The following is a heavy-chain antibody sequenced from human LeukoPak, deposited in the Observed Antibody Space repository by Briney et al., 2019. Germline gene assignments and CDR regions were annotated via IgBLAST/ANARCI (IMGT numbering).Heavy chain of an antibody. CDR1: GFTFGSYA. CDR2: ISGSGGST. CDR3: AKYLPIVVVPAPWFDY. Sequence: GGSLRLSCAASGFTFGSYAMSWVRQAPGKGLEWVSAISGSGGSTYYADSVKGRFTISRDNSKNTLYLQMNSLRAEDTAVYYCAKYLPIVVVPAPWFDYWGQGTLVTVSS. D-gene: IGHD2-2*01. V-gene: IGHV3-23*01. J-gene: IGHJ4*02.